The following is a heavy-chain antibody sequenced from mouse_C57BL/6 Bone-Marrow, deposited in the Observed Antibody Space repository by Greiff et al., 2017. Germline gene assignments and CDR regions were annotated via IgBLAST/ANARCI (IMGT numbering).Heavy chain of an antibody. D-gene: IGHD2-5*01. CDR1: GYTFTSYW. CDR3: ARPYYSNYWYFDV. V-gene: IGHV1-55*01. J-gene: IGHJ1*03. CDR2: IYPGSGST. Sequence: QVQLQQPGAELVKPGASVKMSCKASGYTFTSYWITWVKQRPGQGLEWIGDIYPGSGSTNYNEKFVSKATLTVDTSSSTAFMHHSSLSSEDSTVYYCARPYYSNYWYFDVWGTGTTVTVSS.